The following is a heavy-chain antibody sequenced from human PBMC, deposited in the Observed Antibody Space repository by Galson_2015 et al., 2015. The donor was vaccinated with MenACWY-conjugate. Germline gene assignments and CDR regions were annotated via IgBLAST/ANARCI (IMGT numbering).Heavy chain of an antibody. CDR3: ARLGWGLGNYFAFDS. Sequence: QSGAEVKKPGESLTIPCKGSGYIFTSYWIGWVRQMPGKGLESMGVIYPGDSDARYSPSFQGQVTISADKSITTAYLQWSSLKASDTAMYYCARLGWGLGNYFAFDSWGQGTLVTVSS. CDR1: GYIFTSYW. V-gene: IGHV5-51*01. D-gene: IGHD1-7*01. CDR2: IYPGDSDA. J-gene: IGHJ4*02.